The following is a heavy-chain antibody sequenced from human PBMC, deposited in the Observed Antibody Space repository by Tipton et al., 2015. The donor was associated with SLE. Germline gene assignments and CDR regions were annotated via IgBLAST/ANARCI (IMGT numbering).Heavy chain of an antibody. J-gene: IGHJ4*02. CDR3: ARERSSGWSGEVFDC. CDR2: ISYDGSNK. Sequence: SLRLSCAASGFTFNSHEMKWVRQAPGKGLEWISYISYDGSNKYYADSVKGRFTISRDNAKNSLYLQMNSLRAEDTAVYYCARERSSGWSGEVFDCWGQGTLVTVSS. D-gene: IGHD6-19*01. V-gene: IGHV3-30-3*01. CDR1: GFTFNSHE.